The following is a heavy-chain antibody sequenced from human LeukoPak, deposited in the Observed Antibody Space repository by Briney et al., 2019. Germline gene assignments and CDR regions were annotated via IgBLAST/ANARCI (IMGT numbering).Heavy chain of an antibody. V-gene: IGHV4-38-2*01. D-gene: IGHD5-18*01. J-gene: IGHJ4*02. Sequence: PSETLSLTCAVSGYSNSSGYYWGWIRQPPGKGPEWIGSIYHSGSTYYNPSLKSRVTISVDTSKNQFSLKLSSVTAADTAVYYCARSNYGYPDCWGQGTLVTVSS. CDR3: ARSNYGYPDC. CDR1: GYSNSSGYY. CDR2: IYHSGST.